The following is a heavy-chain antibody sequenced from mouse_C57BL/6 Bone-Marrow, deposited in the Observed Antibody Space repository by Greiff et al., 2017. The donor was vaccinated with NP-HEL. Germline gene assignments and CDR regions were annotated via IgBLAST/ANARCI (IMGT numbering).Heavy chain of an antibody. Sequence: VKLVESGPGLVAPSQSLSLTCSVSGFSLTSYGVSWVRQPPGKGLEWLGVLWGDGSTNYHSAFISRLTISKDNSKCQVFLKLNSLQTDDTATYYCAKGGREYVDYWGQGTTLTVSS. V-gene: IGHV2-3*01. CDR3: AKGGREYVDY. J-gene: IGHJ2*01. CDR2: LWGDGST. CDR1: GFSLTSYG.